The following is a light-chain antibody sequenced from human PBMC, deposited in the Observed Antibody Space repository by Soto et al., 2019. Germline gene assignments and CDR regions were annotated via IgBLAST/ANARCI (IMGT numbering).Light chain of an antibody. Sequence: DIPMTQSPASLSASVGDRVTITCRASQGISNYLAWYQQKPGKVPKLLIYATSTLQSGVPSRFSGSGSGTDFTLTISSLQPEDVATYYCQKYDSAPWTFGQGTKVEIK. CDR3: QKYDSAPWT. J-gene: IGKJ1*01. CDR1: QGISNY. V-gene: IGKV1-27*01. CDR2: ATS.